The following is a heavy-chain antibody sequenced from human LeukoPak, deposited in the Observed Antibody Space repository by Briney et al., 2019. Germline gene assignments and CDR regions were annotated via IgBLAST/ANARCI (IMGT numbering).Heavy chain of an antibody. CDR3: ATRAKYSGSYYPLDY. CDR1: GDSVSNNIAT. V-gene: IGHV6-1*01. CDR2: TYYRSRWGN. Sequence: SQTLSLTCAISGDSVSNNIATWNWVRQSPSRGLEWLGRTYYRSRWGNDYAISVKGRITINPDTSRNQFSLKLSSVTAADTAVYYCATRAKYSGSYYPLDYWGQGTLVTVSS. J-gene: IGHJ4*02. D-gene: IGHD1-26*01.